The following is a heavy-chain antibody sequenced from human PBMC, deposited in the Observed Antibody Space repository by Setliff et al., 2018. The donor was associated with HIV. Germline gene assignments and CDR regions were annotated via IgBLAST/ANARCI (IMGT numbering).Heavy chain of an antibody. CDR3: ARDYQQWLPDAFDI. CDR1: GFIFSSYE. Sequence: PGGSLRLSCAASGFIFSSYEMNWVRQAPGKGLEWVSYISSSGSPIHYADSVRGRFTISRDNAKNSLYLQMNSLRAEDTAVYYCARDYQQWLPDAFDIWGQGTMVTVSS. CDR2: ISSSGSPI. J-gene: IGHJ3*02. V-gene: IGHV3-48*03. D-gene: IGHD6-19*01.